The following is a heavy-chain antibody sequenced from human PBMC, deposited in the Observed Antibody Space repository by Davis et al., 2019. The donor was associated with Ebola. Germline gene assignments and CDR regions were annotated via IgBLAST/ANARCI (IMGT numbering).Heavy chain of an antibody. V-gene: IGHV3-64D*08. CDR1: GFTFNSYG. D-gene: IGHD5-12*01. CDR2: TSSNGGTT. CDR3: VKIRGGFDWGYYYGMDV. Sequence: PGGSLRLSCSASGFTFNSYGLYWVRQAPGKGLDYVSGTSSNGGTTHYADSVKGRFTISRAHPKNTLYLQMSSLRVEDTALYYCVKIRGGFDWGYYYGMDVWGQGTTVTVSS. J-gene: IGHJ6*02.